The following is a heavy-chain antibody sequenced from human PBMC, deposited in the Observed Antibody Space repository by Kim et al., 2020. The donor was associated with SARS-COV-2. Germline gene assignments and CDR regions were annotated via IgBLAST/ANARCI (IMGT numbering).Heavy chain of an antibody. CDR2: GNGNT. Sequence: GNGNTKYAAKFKGRVTITRDTSASTAYMELSSLRSEDTAVYYCAREGLDYWGQGTLVTVSS. V-gene: IGHV1-3*01. J-gene: IGHJ4*02. CDR3: AREGLDY.